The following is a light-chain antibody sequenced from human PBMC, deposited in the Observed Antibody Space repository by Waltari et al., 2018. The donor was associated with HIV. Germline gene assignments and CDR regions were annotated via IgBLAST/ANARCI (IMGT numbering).Light chain of an antibody. CDR1: QNVGAW. CDR2: RAT. Sequence: DIHMSQSPPTLTASIGDRVNITCRASQNVGAWLAWYQQKPGEAPNLLIYRATNVEGGVPSRFSDSASGTDFTLTIDSLHPDDFATYYCHQYSDYLGSFGQGTKVEVK. CDR3: HQYSDYLGS. V-gene: IGKV1-5*03. J-gene: IGKJ1*01.